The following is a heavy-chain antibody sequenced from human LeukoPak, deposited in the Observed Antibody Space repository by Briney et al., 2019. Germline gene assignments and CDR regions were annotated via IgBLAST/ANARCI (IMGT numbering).Heavy chain of an antibody. CDR1: GGSISSYY. J-gene: IGHJ6*02. D-gene: IGHD3-3*01. CDR3: ARGGHEGFLEWGPHYYYYYGMDV. V-gene: IGHV4-59*12. CDR2: IYYSGST. Sequence: PSETLSLTCTGSGGSISSYYWSWIRQPPGKGLAWIGYIYYSGSTNYNPPLQSRVTISVDTSKNQFSLKLSSVTPADTAVYYCARGGHEGFLEWGPHYYYYYGMDVWGQGTTVTVSS.